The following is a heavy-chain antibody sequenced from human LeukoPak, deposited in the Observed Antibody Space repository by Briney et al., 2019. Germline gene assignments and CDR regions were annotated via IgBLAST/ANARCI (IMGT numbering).Heavy chain of an antibody. J-gene: IGHJ6*03. CDR3: AREGLTYYYGSGSYYLYYMDV. V-gene: IGHV4-61*02. CDR1: GGSISSGSYY. D-gene: IGHD3-10*01. Sequence: SETLSLTCTVSGGSISSGSYYWSWIRQPAGKGLEWIGRVYTSGSTNYNPSLKSRVTISVDTSKNQFSLKLSSVTAADTAVYYCAREGLTYYYGSGSYYLYYMDVWGKGTTVTVSS. CDR2: VYTSGST.